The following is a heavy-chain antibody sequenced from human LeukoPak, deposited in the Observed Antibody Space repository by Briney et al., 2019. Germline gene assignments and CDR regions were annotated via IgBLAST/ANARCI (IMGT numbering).Heavy chain of an antibody. V-gene: IGHV3-74*01. J-gene: IGHJ4*02. CDR2: IKGDGSST. Sequence: GGSLRLSCATSGFTFSNYWMHWVRQVPGKGLVWVSRIKGDGSSTRNADSMEGRFTISRDNAKNTLYLQMNSLRAEDTAVYYCAREGLNCSSSSCQRATFDYWGQGTLVTVSS. CDR1: GFTFSNYW. D-gene: IGHD2-2*01. CDR3: AREGLNCSSSSCQRATFDY.